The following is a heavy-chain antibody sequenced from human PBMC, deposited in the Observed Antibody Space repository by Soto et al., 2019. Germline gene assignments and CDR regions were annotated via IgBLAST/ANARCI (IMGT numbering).Heavy chain of an antibody. D-gene: IGHD4-17*01. J-gene: IGHJ4*02. V-gene: IGHV3-30*18. CDR3: AKGYYGGNSDYFDY. CDR2: ISHDGSNK. Sequence: QVQLVESGGGVVQPGRSLRLSCVASGFTFRNYGMHWVRQAPGKGLEWVAIISHDGSNKYYADSVKGRFTISRDNSKSTLYLQMNSLRAEDTAVYFCAKGYYGGNSDYFDYWGQGTLVTVSS. CDR1: GFTFRNYG.